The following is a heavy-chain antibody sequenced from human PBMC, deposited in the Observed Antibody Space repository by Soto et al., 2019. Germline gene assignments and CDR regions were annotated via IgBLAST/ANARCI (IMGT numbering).Heavy chain of an antibody. CDR3: ARETDENSYWAYYYYMDV. J-gene: IGHJ6*03. D-gene: IGHD1-26*01. CDR2: INAGNGNT. Sequence: ASVKVSCKASGYTFTSYAMHWVRQAPGQRLEWMGWINAGNGNTKYSQKFQGRVTITRDTSASTAYMELSSLRSEDTAVYYCARETDENSYWAYYYYMDVWGKGTTVTVSS. V-gene: IGHV1-3*01. CDR1: GYTFTSYA.